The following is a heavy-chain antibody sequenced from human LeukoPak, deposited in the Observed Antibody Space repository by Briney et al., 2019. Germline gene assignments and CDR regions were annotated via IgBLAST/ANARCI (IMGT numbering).Heavy chain of an antibody. CDR2: IWYDGSNK. Sequence: PGGSLRLSCAASGFTFSSYGMHWVRQAPGKGLEWVAVIWYDGSNKYYADSVKGRFTISRDNSKNTLYLQMNSLRAEDTAVYYCARDPLTTVTVGYFDYWGQGTLVTVSS. CDR3: ARDPLTTVTVGYFDY. D-gene: IGHD4-17*01. CDR1: GFTFSSYG. V-gene: IGHV3-33*08. J-gene: IGHJ4*02.